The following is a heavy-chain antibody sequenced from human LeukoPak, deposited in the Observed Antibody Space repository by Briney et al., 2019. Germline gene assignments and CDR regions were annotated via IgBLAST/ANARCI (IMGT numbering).Heavy chain of an antibody. J-gene: IGHJ4*02. Sequence: GGSLRLSCAASGITFSSYSVNWVRQAPGKGLEWVSYITGSSSTIYYADSVKGRFTISRDNAKNSLYLQMNSLRAEDTAVFYCARLRWEQTGYSSDYWGQGTLVTVSS. CDR1: GITFSSYS. CDR3: ARLRWEQTGYSSDY. CDR2: ITGSSSTI. D-gene: IGHD4-23*01. V-gene: IGHV3-48*04.